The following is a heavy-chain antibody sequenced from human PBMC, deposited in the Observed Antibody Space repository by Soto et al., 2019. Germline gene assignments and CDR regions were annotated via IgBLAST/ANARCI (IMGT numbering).Heavy chain of an antibody. V-gene: IGHV3-23*01. CDR1: GFTFTSYA. J-gene: IGHJ4*02. D-gene: IGHD5-12*01. CDR3: AKHIVATIGFDY. CDR2: ISGSAVST. Sequence: GGSLRLSCAASGFTFTSYAMSWVRQAPGKGLEWVSTISGSAVSTYYADSVKGRSTISRDNSKNTVYLQMNSLRAEDTALYYCAKHIVATIGFDYWGQGTLVTVSS.